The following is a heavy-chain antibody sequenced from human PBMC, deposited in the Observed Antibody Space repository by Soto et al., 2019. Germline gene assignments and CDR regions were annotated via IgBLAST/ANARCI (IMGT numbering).Heavy chain of an antibody. Sequence: PGGSLRLSCAASGFTLSSYAMSWVRQAPGKGLEWVSAISGSGGSTYYADSVKGRFTISRDNSKNTLYLQMNSLRAEDTAVYYCAKCPRYCSGGSCYSGAFDIWGQGTMVTVSS. CDR3: AKCPRYCSGGSCYSGAFDI. J-gene: IGHJ3*02. CDR1: GFTLSSYA. CDR2: ISGSGGST. D-gene: IGHD2-15*01. V-gene: IGHV3-23*01.